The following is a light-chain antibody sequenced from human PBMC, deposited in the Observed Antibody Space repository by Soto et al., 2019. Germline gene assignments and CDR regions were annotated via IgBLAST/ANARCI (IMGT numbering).Light chain of an antibody. J-gene: IGKJ3*01. CDR1: QSISTK. CDR3: QQRSNWL. V-gene: IGKV3-15*01. CDR2: GAS. Sequence: EIVMTQSPATLSMSPGERATLSCRASQSISTKVAWYQQKPGQAPRLLIYGASTRATGVPARFSGSGSGTEFTLSISSLQSEHFAVYYCQQRSNWLFGPGTKVDIK.